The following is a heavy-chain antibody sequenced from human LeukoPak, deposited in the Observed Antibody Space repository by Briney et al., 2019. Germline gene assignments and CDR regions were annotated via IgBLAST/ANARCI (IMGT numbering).Heavy chain of an antibody. CDR2: ISSRSGNI. J-gene: IGHJ4*02. D-gene: IGHD4-23*01. Sequence: PGGSLRLPCAASGFTFSSFTMKWVRQAPGKGLEWVSSISSRSGNIYYADSVKGRFTISRDNAKNSLYLQRNSLRAEDTAVYYCARFYGGNSGFDYWGQGTLVTVSS. V-gene: IGHV3-21*06. CDR1: GFTFSSFT. CDR3: ARFYGGNSGFDY.